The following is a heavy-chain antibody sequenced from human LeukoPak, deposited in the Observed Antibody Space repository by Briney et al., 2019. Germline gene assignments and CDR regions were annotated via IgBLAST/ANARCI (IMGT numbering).Heavy chain of an antibody. CDR3: VKGAAYHLGDAFDI. D-gene: IGHD2-15*01. J-gene: IGHJ3*02. V-gene: IGHV3-9*01. CDR2: ISWNSGTI. Sequence: GGSLRLSCAASGFTFDDYVMNWVRQAPGKGLEWVSGISWNSGTIGYADSVKSRFTISRDNAKNSLYLQMNSLRAEDTALYYCVKGAAYHLGDAFDIWGQGTMVTVSS. CDR1: GFTFDDYV.